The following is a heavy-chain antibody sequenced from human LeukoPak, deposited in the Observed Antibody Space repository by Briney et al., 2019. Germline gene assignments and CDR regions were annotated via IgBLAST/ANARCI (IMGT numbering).Heavy chain of an antibody. CDR1: GFTFSNYG. CDR2: ISYDGSDK. CDR3: AKELRGYSSSSPYFGY. D-gene: IGHD6-6*01. J-gene: IGHJ4*02. V-gene: IGHV3-30*18. Sequence: GGSLRLSCAASGFTFSNYGMHWVRQAPGKGLEWVAVISYDGSDKYNTDSVRGRFLISRDNSKNTLYLQMNSLRAEDTAVYYCAKELRGYSSSSPYFGYWGQGTLVTVSS.